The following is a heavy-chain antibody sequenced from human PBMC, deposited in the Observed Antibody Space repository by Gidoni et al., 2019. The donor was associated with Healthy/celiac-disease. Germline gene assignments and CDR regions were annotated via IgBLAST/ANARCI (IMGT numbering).Heavy chain of an antibody. CDR3: AKDTKIAATGRGWFDP. Sequence: EVQLLESGGGLVQPGGSLRLSCAASGFTFSSYAMSWVRQDPGKGLEWVSAISGSGGSTYYADSVKGRFTISRDNSKNTLYLQMNSLRAEDTAVYYCAKDTKIAATGRGWFDPWGQGTLVTVSS. V-gene: IGHV3-23*01. CDR1: GFTFSSYA. CDR2: ISGSGGST. J-gene: IGHJ5*02. D-gene: IGHD6-13*01.